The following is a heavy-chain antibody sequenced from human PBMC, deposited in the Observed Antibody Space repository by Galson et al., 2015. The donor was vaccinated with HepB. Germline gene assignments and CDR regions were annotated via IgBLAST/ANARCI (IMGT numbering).Heavy chain of an antibody. Sequence: SVKVSCKASGGTFSGYAIFWVRQAPGQGLEWMGGIIPMYDIGNYAQKFQDRVTITADKSTSTAYMELSSLRSDDTAMYYCARAREEYASSSGLSIWGQGTLVTVSS. D-gene: IGHD6-6*01. CDR3: ARAREEYASSSGLSI. CDR1: GGTFSGYA. CDR2: IIPMYDIG. J-gene: IGHJ4*02. V-gene: IGHV1-69*10.